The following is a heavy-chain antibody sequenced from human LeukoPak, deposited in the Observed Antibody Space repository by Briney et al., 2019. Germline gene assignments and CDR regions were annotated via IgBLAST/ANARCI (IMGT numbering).Heavy chain of an antibody. V-gene: IGHV3-30*03. Sequence: GGSLRLSCAASGFTFSSYGMHWVRQAPGKGLEWVAVISYDGSNKYYADSVKGRFTISRDNSKNTLYLQMNSLRAEDTAVYYCATSSSGWYFGDYWGQGTLVTVSS. J-gene: IGHJ4*02. CDR3: ATSSSGWYFGDY. CDR2: ISYDGSNK. D-gene: IGHD6-19*01. CDR1: GFTFSSYG.